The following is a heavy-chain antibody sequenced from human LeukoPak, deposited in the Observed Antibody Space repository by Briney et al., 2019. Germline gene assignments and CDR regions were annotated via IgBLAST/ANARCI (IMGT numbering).Heavy chain of an antibody. J-gene: IGHJ4*02. D-gene: IGHD5-18*01. Sequence: GGSLRLSCAASGFTFSSYGMHWVRQAPGKGLEWVAVISYDGSNKYYADSVEGRFTISRDNSKNTLYLQMNSLRAEDTAVYYCAIKRGYSYGSDYWGQGTLVTVSS. CDR2: ISYDGSNK. V-gene: IGHV3-30*03. CDR3: AIKRGYSYGSDY. CDR1: GFTFSSYG.